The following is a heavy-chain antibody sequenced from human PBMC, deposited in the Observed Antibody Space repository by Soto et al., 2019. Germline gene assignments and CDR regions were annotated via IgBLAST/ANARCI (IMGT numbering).Heavy chain of an antibody. Sequence: SETLSLTCTVSGGSISSYYWSWIRQPPGKGLEWIGYIYYSGSTNYNPSLKSRVTISVDTSKNQFSLKLSSVTAADTAVYYCARHTTGLYGLYYYYYMDVWGKGTTVTVSS. CDR1: GGSISSYY. D-gene: IGHD4-17*01. V-gene: IGHV4-59*08. CDR2: IYYSGST. CDR3: ARHTTGLYGLYYYYYMDV. J-gene: IGHJ6*03.